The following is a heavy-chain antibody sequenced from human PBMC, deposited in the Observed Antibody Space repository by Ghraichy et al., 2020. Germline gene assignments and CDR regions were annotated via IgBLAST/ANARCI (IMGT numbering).Heavy chain of an antibody. CDR3: ARDRSRGSNLYYYLDY. D-gene: IGHD3-16*01. CDR1: GFSFSSYA. CDR2: ISSSSSNI. J-gene: IGHJ4*02. V-gene: IGHV3-48*02. Sequence: GGSLRLSCAASGFSFSSYAMNWVRQAPGKGLEWISYISSSSSNIRYADSVMGRFTISRDNAKNSVYLQMDSLRDEDTAVYYCARDRSRGSNLYYYLDYWGPGTLVTVSS.